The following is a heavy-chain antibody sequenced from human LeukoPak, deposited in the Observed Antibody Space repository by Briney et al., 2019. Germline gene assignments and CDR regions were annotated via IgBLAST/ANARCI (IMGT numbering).Heavy chain of an antibody. V-gene: IGHV4-39*01. CDR3: ARHLRDGFWSGYSIDY. J-gene: IGHJ4*02. Sequence: SETLSLTSAVSGGSISSSSYYWGWIRQPPGKGLGWIGTIYYSGNTYYNPSLKRVVTISGDPPKNQFSLKLSSVTAADTAVYYFARHLRDGFWSGYSIDYWGQGTLVTVSS. CDR1: GGSISSSSYY. D-gene: IGHD3-3*01. CDR2: IYYSGNT.